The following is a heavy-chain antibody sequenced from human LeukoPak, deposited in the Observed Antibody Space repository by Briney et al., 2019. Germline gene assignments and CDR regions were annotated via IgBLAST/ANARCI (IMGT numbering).Heavy chain of an antibody. D-gene: IGHD5-24*01. CDR3: AKEGRSLQTY. V-gene: IGHV3-30-3*01. CDR1: GFTFSSYA. CDR2: ISYDKSNK. Sequence: GGSLRLSCAASGFTFSSYAMHWVRQAPGKGLEWVALISYDKSNKYYADSVKGRFTISRDNAKNSLYLQMNSLRVEDTAVYYCAKEGRSLQTYWGQGTLVTVSS. J-gene: IGHJ4*02.